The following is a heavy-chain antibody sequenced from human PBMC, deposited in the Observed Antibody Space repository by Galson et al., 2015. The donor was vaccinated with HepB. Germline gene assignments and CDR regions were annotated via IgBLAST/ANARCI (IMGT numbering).Heavy chain of an antibody. CDR2: IYYSGST. CDR3: ARPRDGYMTLDAFDI. J-gene: IGHJ3*02. CDR1: GGSISSSSYY. Sequence: TLSLTCTVSGGSISSSSYYWGWIRQPPGKGLEWIGSIYYSGSTYYNPSLKSRVTISVDTSKNQFSLKLSSVTAADTAVYYCARPRDGYMTLDAFDIWGQGTMVTVSS. D-gene: IGHD5-24*01. V-gene: IGHV4-39*01.